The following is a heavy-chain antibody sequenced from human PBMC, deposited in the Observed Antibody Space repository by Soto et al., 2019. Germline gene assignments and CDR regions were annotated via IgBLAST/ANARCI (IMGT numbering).Heavy chain of an antibody. CDR3: AKSGEWLQSTFDF. J-gene: IGHJ4*02. D-gene: IGHD5-12*01. CDR1: GDSISISVYF. CDR2: MFDSGST. V-gene: IGHV4-39*01. Sequence: SDTLSLTCTVSGDSISISVYFWAWIRQPPEKGLEWIGSMFDSGSTYYNPSLKSRVTVSVDTSKNQFSLKLSSVTAADTAVYYCAKSGEWLQSTFDFWGQGTLVTVSS.